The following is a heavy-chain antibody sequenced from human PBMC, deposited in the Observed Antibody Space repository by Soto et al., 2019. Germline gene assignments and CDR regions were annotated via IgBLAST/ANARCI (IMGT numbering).Heavy chain of an antibody. V-gene: IGHV1-69*08. CDR1: GGTFSSYT. CDR2: IIPILGIA. J-gene: IGHJ4*02. CDR3: AREDYDILTGYDSFDY. D-gene: IGHD3-9*01. Sequence: QVQLVQSGAEVKKPGSSVKVSCKASGGTFSSYTISWVRQAPGQGLEWMGRIIPILGIANYAQKFQGRVTITXXKXTXXAYLELSSLRSEDTAVYYCAREDYDILTGYDSFDYWGQGTLVTVSS.